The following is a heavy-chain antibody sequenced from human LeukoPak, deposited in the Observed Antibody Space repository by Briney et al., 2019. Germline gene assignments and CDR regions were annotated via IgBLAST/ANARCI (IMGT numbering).Heavy chain of an antibody. D-gene: IGHD3-3*02. CDR3: ARQGRLAYYYYMDV. J-gene: IGHJ6*03. CDR1: GYSISSGYY. V-gene: IGHV4-38-2*02. CDR2: IYHSGST. Sequence: SETLSLTCTVSGYSISSGYYWGWIRQPPGKGLEWIGSIYHSGSTYYNPSLKSRVTISVDTSKNQFSLKLSSVTAADTAVYYCARQGRLAYYYYMDVWGKGTTVTISS.